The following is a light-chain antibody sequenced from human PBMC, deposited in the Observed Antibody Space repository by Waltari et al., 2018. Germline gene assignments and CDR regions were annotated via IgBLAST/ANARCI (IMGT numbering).Light chain of an antibody. J-gene: IGLJ3*02. CDR2: RNN. CDR3: SAWDDSLNGWV. Sequence: QSVLTQPPSTSGTPGQRVTISCSGGRSNIGGNIVNWYQQFPGKAPKFLIYRNNPRPSGVPDRFAGSKSGTSASLVISGLLSEDEADYYCSAWDDSLNGWVFGGGTKLTVL. V-gene: IGLV1-44*01. CDR1: RSNIGGNI.